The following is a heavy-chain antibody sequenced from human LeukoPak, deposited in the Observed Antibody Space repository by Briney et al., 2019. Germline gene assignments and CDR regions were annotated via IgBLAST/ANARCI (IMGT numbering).Heavy chain of an antibody. V-gene: IGHV3-33*08. CDR1: GFIFSNYG. D-gene: IGHD6-19*01. J-gene: IGHJ4*02. CDR2: IWHDGSNK. Sequence: GGSLRLSCAASGFIFSNYGMSWVRQAPGKGLEWVAVIWHDGSNKYYTDSVKGRFTISRDNSKNTLYLQMNSLRAEDTAVYYCARDRSTGSYFFFDYWGQGVLVTVSS. CDR3: ARDRSTGSYFFFDY.